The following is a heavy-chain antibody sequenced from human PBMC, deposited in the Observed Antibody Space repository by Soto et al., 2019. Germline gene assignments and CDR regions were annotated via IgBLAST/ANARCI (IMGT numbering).Heavy chain of an antibody. V-gene: IGHV3-21*01. Sequence: PGGSLRLSCAASGFTFSSYSINWVRQAPGKGLEWVSSITSSSSYIYYADSVKGRFTISRDNAKNSLYLQMNSLRAEDTAVYYCARGSGENYYYYGLDGRGQGITVNVSS. J-gene: IGHJ6*02. CDR1: GFTFSSYS. D-gene: IGHD3-10*01. CDR2: ITSSSSYI. CDR3: ARGSGENYYYYGLDG.